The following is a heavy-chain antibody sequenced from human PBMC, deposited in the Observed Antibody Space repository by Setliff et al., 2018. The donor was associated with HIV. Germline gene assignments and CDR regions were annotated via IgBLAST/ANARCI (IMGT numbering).Heavy chain of an antibody. J-gene: IGHJ4*02. CDR3: ARVGRGPYYFFEF. D-gene: IGHD3-10*01. CDR2: INPNNGVT. Sequence: EASVKVSCKASGYTFTGYYVHWVRQAPGQGLEWVAWINPNNGVTNYAQKFKWKVMTTMETSIDTAYLEVRSLTSDDTAVYYCARVGRGPYYFFEFWGQGTQVTVSS. V-gene: IGHV1-2*02. CDR1: GYTFTGYY.